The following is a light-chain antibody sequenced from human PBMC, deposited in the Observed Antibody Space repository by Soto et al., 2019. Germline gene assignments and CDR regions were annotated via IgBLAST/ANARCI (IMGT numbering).Light chain of an antibody. CDR1: QSVSSN. V-gene: IGKV3-15*01. J-gene: IGKJ2*01. CDR3: QQYNNWPPGT. CDR2: GAS. Sequence: EIVMTQSPATLSVSPGERANLSCRASQSVSSNLAWDQQKPGQAPRLLIYGASTRATGIPARCSGSGSGTEFTLTISSLQSEDFAVYYCQQYNNWPPGTFGQGTKLEIK.